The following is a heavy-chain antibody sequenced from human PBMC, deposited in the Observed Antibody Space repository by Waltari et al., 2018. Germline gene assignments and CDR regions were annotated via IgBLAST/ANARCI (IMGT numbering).Heavy chain of an antibody. Sequence: QVQLQESGPGLVKPSQTLSLTCTVPGRSISTGSYHWSWIRQPAGKGLEWIWRIYTSGSTNYNPSLKSRVTISVDTSKNQFSRKLSSVTAADTAVYYCAITVTTPSFDYWGQGTLVTVSS. CDR1: GRSISTGSYH. CDR2: IYTSGST. V-gene: IGHV4-61*02. J-gene: IGHJ4*02. CDR3: AITVTTPSFDY. D-gene: IGHD4-4*01.